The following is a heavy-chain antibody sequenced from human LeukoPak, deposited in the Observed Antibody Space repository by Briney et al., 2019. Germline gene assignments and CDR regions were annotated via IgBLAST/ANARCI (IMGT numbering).Heavy chain of an antibody. D-gene: IGHD5-24*01. J-gene: IGHJ4*02. Sequence: PGGSLRLSCAASGFTFSSYWMHWVRQAPGKGLVWVSRINSDGSSTSYADSVKGRFTISRDNAKNTLYLQMNSLRAEDTAVYYCARGDVEMATITSLDYWGQGTLVTVSP. CDR1: GFTFSSYW. V-gene: IGHV3-74*01. CDR3: ARGDVEMATITSLDY. CDR2: INSDGSST.